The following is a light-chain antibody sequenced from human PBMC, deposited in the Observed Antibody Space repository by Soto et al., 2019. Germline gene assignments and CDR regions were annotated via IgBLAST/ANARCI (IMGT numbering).Light chain of an antibody. Sequence: QSALTQPASVSGSPGQSITISCTGTSSDVGGYNYVSWYQQHPGKAPKHMIYDVSNRPSGVSNRFSGSKSGNTASLTISGLQAEDEADYYCSSYTSSSPYVFGTGTKLTVL. CDR2: DVS. CDR3: SSYTSSSPYV. V-gene: IGLV2-14*01. CDR1: SSDVGGYNY. J-gene: IGLJ1*01.